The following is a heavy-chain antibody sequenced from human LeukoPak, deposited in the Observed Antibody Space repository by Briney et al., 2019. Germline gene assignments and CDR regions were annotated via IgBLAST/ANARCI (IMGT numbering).Heavy chain of an antibody. D-gene: IGHD3-10*01. CDR3: AWPPRPYGSGSHAFDV. CDR1: GGTFSSYA. J-gene: IGHJ3*01. V-gene: IGHV1-69*05. Sequence: RASVKVSCKASGGTFSSYAISWVRQARGQGLEWMGGIIPIFGTANYAQKFQGRVTITTDESTSTANMELSSMRSEDTAVYYCAWPPRPYGSGSHAFDVWGQGTMVTVSS. CDR2: IIPIFGTA.